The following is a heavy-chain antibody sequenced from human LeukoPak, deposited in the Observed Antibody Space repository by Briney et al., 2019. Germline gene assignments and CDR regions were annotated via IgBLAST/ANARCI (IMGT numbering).Heavy chain of an antibody. CDR1: GFTLGDFW. V-gene: IGHV3-74*01. J-gene: IGHJ3*02. Sequence: PGRSLRLSCAASGFTLGDFWVFWVRQAPGKGLEWVSRIEGDGSRTNTADSVKGRFTISRDNAKNKVYLQMKSLRVEDAAVYYCKREFRYVAFDIWGQGTMVTVSS. CDR2: IEGDGSRT. D-gene: IGHD2-2*01. CDR3: KREFRYVAFDI.